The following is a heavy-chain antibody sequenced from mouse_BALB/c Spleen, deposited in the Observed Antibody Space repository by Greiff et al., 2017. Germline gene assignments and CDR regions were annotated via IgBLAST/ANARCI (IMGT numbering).Heavy chain of an antibody. Sequence: EVQLQQSGAELVKPGASVKLSCTASGFNIKDTYMHWVKQRPEQGLEWIGRIDPANGNTKYDPKFQGQATITADTSSNTAYLQLSSLTSEDTAVYYCARGYGNYEGFAYWGQGTLVTVSA. V-gene: IGHV14-3*02. D-gene: IGHD2-1*01. CDR1: GFNIKDTY. J-gene: IGHJ3*01. CDR2: IDPANGNT. CDR3: ARGYGNYEGFAY.